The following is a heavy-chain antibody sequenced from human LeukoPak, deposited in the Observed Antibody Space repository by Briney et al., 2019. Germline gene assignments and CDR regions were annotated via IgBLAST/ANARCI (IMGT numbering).Heavy chain of an antibody. CDR2: INHSGST. Sequence: SETLSLTCAVYGGSFSGYYWSWIRQPPGKGLEGIGEINHSGSTNYNPSLQSRVTISVDTSKNQFSLKLSSVTAADTAVYYCASFWVSSSWSAYWGQGTLVTVSS. D-gene: IGHD6-6*01. CDR3: ASFWVSSSWSAY. J-gene: IGHJ4*02. CDR1: GGSFSGYY. V-gene: IGHV4-34*01.